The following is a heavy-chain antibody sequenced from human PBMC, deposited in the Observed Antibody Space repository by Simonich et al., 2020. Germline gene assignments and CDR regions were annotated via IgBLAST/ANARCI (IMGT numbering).Heavy chain of an antibody. Sequence: QVQLVQSGAEVKKPGASVKVSCKASGYTFTGYYMHWVRQAPGQGLEWRGRNNPNRGGTKYAQKFQGRVTMTRDTSISTAYMELSRLRSDDTAVYYCSRGGVRSSSWYWYFDLWGRGTLVTVSS. V-gene: IGHV1-2*06. CDR1: GYTFTGYY. D-gene: IGHD6-13*01. J-gene: IGHJ2*01. CDR3: SRGGVRSSSWYWYFDL. CDR2: NNPNRGGT.